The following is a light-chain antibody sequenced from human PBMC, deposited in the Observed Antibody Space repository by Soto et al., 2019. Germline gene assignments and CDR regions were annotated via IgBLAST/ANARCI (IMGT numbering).Light chain of an antibody. CDR3: QQSYNIQAFT. J-gene: IGKJ4*01. CDR1: QNIRNY. V-gene: IGKV1-39*01. Sequence: DIQMTQSPSSLSASVGDRVAITCRASQNIRNYLTWYQQKPGKAPKVLIYGAASLQSGVPSRFSGSGSGTKFTLTINSLQPEDYATYYCQQSYNIQAFTFGGGTKVEIK. CDR2: GAA.